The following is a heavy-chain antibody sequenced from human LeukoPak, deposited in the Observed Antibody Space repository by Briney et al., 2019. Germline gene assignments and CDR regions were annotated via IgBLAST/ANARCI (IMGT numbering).Heavy chain of an antibody. V-gene: IGHV3-53*05. D-gene: IGHD1-26*01. Sequence: GGSLRLSCAASGFTVSSNYMSWVRQSPGKGLEWVSVIYSGGSTYYADSVKGRFTITRDNSKNTLYLQMNSLRLEDMALYYCAKPSGSGVDYWGRGTRVTVSS. CDR2: IYSGGST. J-gene: IGHJ4*02. CDR1: GFTVSSNY. CDR3: AKPSGSGVDY.